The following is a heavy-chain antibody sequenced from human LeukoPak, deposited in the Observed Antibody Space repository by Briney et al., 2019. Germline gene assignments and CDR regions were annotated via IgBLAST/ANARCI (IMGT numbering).Heavy chain of an antibody. Sequence: ASVKVSCKASGYTFTSYDINWVRQATGQGLEWMGWMNPNSGNTGYAQKFQGRVTMTRDTSISTAYMELSRLRSDDTAVYYCARGDSSSQPLDYWGQGTLVTVSS. CDR3: ARGDSSSQPLDY. J-gene: IGHJ4*02. CDR2: MNPNSGNT. D-gene: IGHD6-13*01. V-gene: IGHV1-8*01. CDR1: GYTFTSYD.